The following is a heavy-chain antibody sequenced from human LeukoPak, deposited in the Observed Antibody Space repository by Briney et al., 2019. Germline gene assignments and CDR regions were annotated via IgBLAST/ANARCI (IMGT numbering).Heavy chain of an antibody. Sequence: GGSLRLSCAASGFTFTSYAMTWVRQAPGKGLEWVSGISGDGGGSYYADSVKGRFTVSRDNAKNSLYLQMNSLRAEDTAVYYCATTYSSGWPYYYYGMDVWGQGTTVTVSS. J-gene: IGHJ6*02. CDR2: ISGDGGGS. CDR3: ATTYSSGWPYYYYGMDV. D-gene: IGHD6-19*01. V-gene: IGHV3-23*01. CDR1: GFTFTSYA.